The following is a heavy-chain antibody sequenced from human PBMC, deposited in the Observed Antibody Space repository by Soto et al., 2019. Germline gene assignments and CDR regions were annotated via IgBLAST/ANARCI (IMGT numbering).Heavy chain of an antibody. V-gene: IGHV3-9*01. J-gene: IGHJ5*02. CDR1: GFTFDDYA. CDR3: AKDMGEDNWFDP. Sequence: GGSLRLSCAASGFTFDDYAMHWVRQAPGKGLEWVSGISWNSGSIGYADSVKGRFTISRDNAKNSLYLQMNSLRAEDTALYYCAKDMGEDNWFDPWGQGTLVTVSS. CDR2: ISWNSGSI. D-gene: IGHD1-26*01.